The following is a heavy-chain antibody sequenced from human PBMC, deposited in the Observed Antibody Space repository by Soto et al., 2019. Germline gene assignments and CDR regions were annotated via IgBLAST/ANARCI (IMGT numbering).Heavy chain of an antibody. J-gene: IGHJ4*02. CDR2: IYYSGST. CDR1: GGSISSYY. V-gene: IGHV4-59*01. Sequence: PSETLSLTCTVSGGSISSYYWSWIRQPPWKGLEWIGYIYYSGSTNYNPSLKSRVTISVDTSKNQFSLKLSSVTAADTAVYYCARDERGFARHYYFDYWGQRTLVTVSS. D-gene: IGHD3-10*01. CDR3: ARDERGFARHYYFDY.